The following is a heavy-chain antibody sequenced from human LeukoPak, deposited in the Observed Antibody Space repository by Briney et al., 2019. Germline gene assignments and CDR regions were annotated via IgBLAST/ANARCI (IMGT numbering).Heavy chain of an antibody. J-gene: IGHJ5*02. V-gene: IGHV4-59*01. CDR2: IYYSGST. CDR1: GGSNSSYY. Sequence: SETLSLTCTVSGGSNSSYYWSWIRQPPGKGLEWIGYIYYSGSTNYNPSLKSRVTISVDTSKNQFSLKLSSVTAADTAVYYCAREDRYSSSWYNWFDPWGQGTLVTVSS. CDR3: AREDRYSSSWYNWFDP. D-gene: IGHD6-13*01.